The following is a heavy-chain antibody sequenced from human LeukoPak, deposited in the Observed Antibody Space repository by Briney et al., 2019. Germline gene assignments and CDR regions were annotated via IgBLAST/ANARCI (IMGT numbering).Heavy chain of an antibody. J-gene: IGHJ4*02. CDR1: GGSISSYY. D-gene: IGHD2-2*01. V-gene: IGHV4-59*01. CDR2: IYYSGST. CDR3: ARDQVRSNIVVVPAAMAY. Sequence: SETLSLTCTVSGGSISSYYWSWIRQPPGKGLEWIGYIYYSGSTNYNPSLKSRVTISVDTSKNQFSLKLSSVTAADTAVYYCARDQVRSNIVVVPAAMAYWGQGTLVTVSS.